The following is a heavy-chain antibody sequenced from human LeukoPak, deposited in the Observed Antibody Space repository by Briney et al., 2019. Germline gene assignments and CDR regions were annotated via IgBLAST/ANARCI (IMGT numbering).Heavy chain of an antibody. CDR3: ARLGNCGDDCYAADY. Sequence: PSETLSLTCSVSGASISDDSWTWIRQPPGKGLEWIGIISYTGNTNYYNPSLKSRVTMSIDTSMNQFSLKLSSVTAADTAVYYCARLGNCGDDCYAADYWGQGTLVTVSS. D-gene: IGHD2-21*02. V-gene: IGHV4-59*08. J-gene: IGHJ4*02. CDR1: GASISDDS. CDR2: ISYTGNT.